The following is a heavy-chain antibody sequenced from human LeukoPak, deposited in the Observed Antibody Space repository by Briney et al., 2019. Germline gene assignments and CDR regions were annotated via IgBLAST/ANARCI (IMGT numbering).Heavy chain of an antibody. CDR2: IYYSGST. CDR3: ASGSYSSGWFPYFEF. D-gene: IGHD6-19*01. V-gene: IGHV4-39*01. CDR1: GDSISSSNYY. J-gene: IGHJ4*02. Sequence: SETLSLTCTVSGDSISSSNYYWGWIRQPPGKGLEWLGSIYYSGSTYYNPSLKSRVTISIDTSKNQFSLKLSSVTAADTATYYCASGSYSSGWFPYFEFWGQGTLVTVSS.